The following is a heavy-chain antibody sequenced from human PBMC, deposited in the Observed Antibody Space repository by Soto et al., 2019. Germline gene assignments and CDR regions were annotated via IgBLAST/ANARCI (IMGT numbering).Heavy chain of an antibody. D-gene: IGHD3-10*01. V-gene: IGHV3-53*01. CDR1: GLTVSNAY. CDR3: VRPLPSGRNYGLDV. CDR2: IYDNGTT. J-gene: IGHJ6*02. Sequence: EVQLVESGGGLIQPGGSLRLSCAASGLTVSNAYMAWVRQAPGMGLEWVSVIYDNGTTYYADSVKGRFTISRDTSTNTLSLQMDSLRAEATAVYYCVRPLPSGRNYGLDVWGPGTTVTVSS.